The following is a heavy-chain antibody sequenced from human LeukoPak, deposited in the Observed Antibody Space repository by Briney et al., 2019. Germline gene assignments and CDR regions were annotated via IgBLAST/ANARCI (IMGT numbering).Heavy chain of an antibody. CDR2: TYYSGST. Sequence: SETLSLTCTVSGGSISSYYWSWIRQPPGKGLEWIGYTYYSGSTNYNPSLKSRVTISVDTSKNQFSLKLSSVTAADTAVYYCARYDCSSTSCSGGLDYWGQGTLVTVSS. D-gene: IGHD2-2*01. CDR1: GGSISSYY. J-gene: IGHJ4*02. CDR3: ARYDCSSTSCSGGLDY. V-gene: IGHV4-59*01.